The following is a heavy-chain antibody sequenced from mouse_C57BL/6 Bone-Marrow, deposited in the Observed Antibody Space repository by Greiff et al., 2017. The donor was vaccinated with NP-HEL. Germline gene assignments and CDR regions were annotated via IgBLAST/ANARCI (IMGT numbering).Heavy chain of an antibody. CDR3: ARDSSGYQFAY. D-gene: IGHD3-2*02. CDR2: IDPSDSYT. CDR1: GYTFTSYW. Sequence: QVQLQQSGAELVRPGTSVKLSCKASGYTFTSYWMHWVKQRPGQGLEWIGVIDPSDSYTNYNQKFKGKATLTVDTSSSTAYMQLSSLTSEDSAVYYCARDSSGYQFAYWGQGTLVTVSA. J-gene: IGHJ3*01. V-gene: IGHV1-59*01.